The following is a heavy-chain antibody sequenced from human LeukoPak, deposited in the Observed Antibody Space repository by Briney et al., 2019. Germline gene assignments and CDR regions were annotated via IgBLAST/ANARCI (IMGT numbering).Heavy chain of an antibody. J-gene: IGHJ3*02. V-gene: IGHV1-24*01. Sequence: ASVKVSCKVSGYTLTELSMHWVRQAPGKGLEWMGGSDPEDGETIYAQKFQGRVTMTEDTSTDTAYMELSSLRSEDTAVYYCATVFLLGARRGAFDIWGQGTMVTVSS. CDR3: ATVFLLGARRGAFDI. D-gene: IGHD1-26*01. CDR2: SDPEDGET. CDR1: GYTLTELS.